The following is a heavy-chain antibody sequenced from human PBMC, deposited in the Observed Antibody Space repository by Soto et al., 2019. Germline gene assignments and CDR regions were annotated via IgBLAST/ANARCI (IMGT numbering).Heavy chain of an antibody. J-gene: IGHJ4*02. CDR3: AHRGASGDYCR. Sequence: QITLKESGPTLVRPKQTLTLTCTFSGFSLTTSGVAVAWIRQSPGKALEWLALVYWDDDKRYSPSLKSRLTITKDTSKNQVVLTMTNMDPVDTAKEYCAHRGASGDYCRGGQGILVTVAS. D-gene: IGHD4-17*01. CDR1: GFSLTTSGVA. CDR2: VYWDDDK. V-gene: IGHV2-5*02.